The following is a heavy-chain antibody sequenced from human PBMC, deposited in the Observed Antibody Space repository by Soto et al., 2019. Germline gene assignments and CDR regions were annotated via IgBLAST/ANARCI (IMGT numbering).Heavy chain of an antibody. J-gene: IGHJ4*02. CDR1: GYNFMPYG. Sequence: QVQLVQSGAEVKKPGASVKVSCKASGYNFMPYGVNWVRQAPGQGLEWMGWISPWKGNTNYAQSFQGRVTMTTDTSTSTAYMELRSLTSDDTAVYYCARDLDPSGSYSTDYWGPGTLVTVSS. D-gene: IGHD2-15*01. CDR3: ARDLDPSGSYSTDY. CDR2: ISPWKGNT. V-gene: IGHV1-18*04.